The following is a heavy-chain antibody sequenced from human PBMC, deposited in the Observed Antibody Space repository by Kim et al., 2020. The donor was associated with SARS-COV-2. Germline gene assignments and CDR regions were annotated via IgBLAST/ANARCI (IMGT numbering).Heavy chain of an antibody. J-gene: IGHJ3*02. Sequence: SETLSLTCTVSGGSISSYYWSWIRQPPGKGLEWIGYIYYSGSTNYNPSLKSRVTISVDTSKNQFSLKLSSVTAADTAVYYCARDGRGYSYGYRDAFAFDIWGQGTMVTVSS. D-gene: IGHD5-18*01. CDR2: IYYSGST. CDR3: ARDGRGYSYGYRDAFAFDI. V-gene: IGHV4-59*01. CDR1: GGSISSYY.